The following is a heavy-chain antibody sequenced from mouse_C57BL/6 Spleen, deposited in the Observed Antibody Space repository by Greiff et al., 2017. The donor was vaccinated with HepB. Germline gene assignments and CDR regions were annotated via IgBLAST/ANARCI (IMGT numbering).Heavy chain of an antibody. Sequence: QVQLQQPGAELVRPGSSVKLSCKASGYTFTSYWMDWVKQRPGQGLEWIGNIYPSDSETHYNQKFKDKATLTVDKSSSTAYMQLSSLTSEDSAVYYCARGDYCSSLAYWGQGTLVTVSA. V-gene: IGHV1-61*01. J-gene: IGHJ3*01. D-gene: IGHD1-1*01. CDR3: ARGDYCSSLAY. CDR1: GYTFTSYW. CDR2: IYPSDSET.